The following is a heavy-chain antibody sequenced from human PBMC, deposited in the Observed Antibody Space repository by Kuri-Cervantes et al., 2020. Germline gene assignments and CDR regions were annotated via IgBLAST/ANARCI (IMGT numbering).Heavy chain of an antibody. V-gene: IGHV3-53*01. CDR1: GFTFSSYS. CDR3: ARGPTGGVGGVNFYGMDV. J-gene: IGHJ6*02. CDR2: IYSGGST. D-gene: IGHD3-16*01. Sequence: GESLKISCAASGFTFSSYSMSWVRQAPGKGLEWVSFIYSGGSTYYADSVKGRFTISRDNSKNTLYLQMNSLRAEDTAVYYCARGPTGGVGGVNFYGMDVWGQGTTVTVSS.